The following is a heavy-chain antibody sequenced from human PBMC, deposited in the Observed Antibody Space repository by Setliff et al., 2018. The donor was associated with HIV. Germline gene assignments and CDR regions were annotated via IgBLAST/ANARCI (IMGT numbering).Heavy chain of an antibody. CDR3: SRASDPSHRMPPTNYYYYMDV. Sequence: GESLKISCKGSGYSFTNYWIGWVRQVPGKGLEWMGIIYPADPDTRYSPSFQGQVTISADKSISTAYLQWSSLRASDTAVYYCSRASDPSHRMPPTNYYYYMDVWGKGTKVTVSS. J-gene: IGHJ6*03. CDR2: IYPADPDT. D-gene: IGHD2-2*01. CDR1: GYSFTNYW. V-gene: IGHV5-51*01.